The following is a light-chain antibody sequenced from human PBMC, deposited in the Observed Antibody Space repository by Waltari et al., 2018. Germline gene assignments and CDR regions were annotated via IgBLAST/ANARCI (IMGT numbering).Light chain of an antibody. V-gene: IGLV2-23*01. CDR1: SSDVGSSTL. Sequence: QSALTQPASVSGSPGQSITIFCTGTSSDVGSSTLVSWYQQYPGKAPKLMIYEGSKRPSGVSNRFSGSKSGNTASLTISGLQAEDEADYYCCSYAGSTSWVFGGGTKLTVL. J-gene: IGLJ3*02. CDR3: CSYAGSTSWV. CDR2: EGS.